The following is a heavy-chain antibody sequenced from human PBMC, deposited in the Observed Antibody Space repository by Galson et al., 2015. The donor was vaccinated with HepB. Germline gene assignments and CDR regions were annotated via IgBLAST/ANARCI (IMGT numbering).Heavy chain of an antibody. D-gene: IGHD6-19*01. J-gene: IGHJ4*02. CDR3: ARGDSSGWYFDF. Sequence: SVKVSCKASGGTFSSYALTWVRQAPGQGLEWMGGIIPIFGTATYAQKFQGRVTIAADESTSTAYMELSSLRSEDPAVYYCARGDSSGWYFDFWGQGTLVTVSS. CDR1: GGTFSSYA. V-gene: IGHV1-69*13. CDR2: IIPIFGTA.